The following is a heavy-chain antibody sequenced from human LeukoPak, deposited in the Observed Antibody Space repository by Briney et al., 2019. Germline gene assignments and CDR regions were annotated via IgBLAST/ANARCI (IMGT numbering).Heavy chain of an antibody. Sequence: LETLSLTCAVYGGSFSGYYWSWIRQPPGKGLEWIGEINHSGSTNYNPSLKSRVTISVDTSKNQFSLKLSSVTAADTAVYYCASYSAGSSWPFDYWGQGTLVTVSS. D-gene: IGHD6-13*01. J-gene: IGHJ4*02. CDR2: INHSGST. CDR1: GGSFSGYY. CDR3: ASYSAGSSWPFDY. V-gene: IGHV4-34*01.